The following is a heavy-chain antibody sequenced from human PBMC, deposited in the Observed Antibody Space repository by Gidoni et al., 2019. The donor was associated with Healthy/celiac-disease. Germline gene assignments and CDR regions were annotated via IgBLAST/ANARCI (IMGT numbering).Heavy chain of an antibody. CDR1: GFAFSSYS. D-gene: IGHD5-18*01. Sequence: VQLLESGGGVVQPGGSLRLACAASGFAFSSYSMSWGRQAPGKGLEWGSAISSRGSSTYYADAVKGRFTISRDNYNNTLYLLMISLRAEDTAVDYCAKRLLIQLWTPFDYWGQGTLVTVSS. V-gene: IGHV3-23*01. CDR2: ISSRGSST. J-gene: IGHJ4*02. CDR3: AKRLLIQLWTPFDY.